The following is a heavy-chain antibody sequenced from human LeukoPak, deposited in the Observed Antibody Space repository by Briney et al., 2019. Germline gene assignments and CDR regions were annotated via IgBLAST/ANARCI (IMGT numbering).Heavy chain of an antibody. D-gene: IGHD2-2*01. V-gene: IGHV4-30-2*01. J-gene: IGHJ4*02. Sequence: PSETLSLTCTVSGGSISSGGYYWSWIRQPPGKGLEWIAYIYYSGSTYYNPSLKSRVTISVDRSKNQFSLRLSSVTAADTAVYFCARSLEAETLNINLLDIVVLPTTNWGQGTLVTVSS. CDR2: IYYSGST. CDR1: GGSISSGGYY. CDR3: ARSLEAETLNINLLDIVVLPTTN.